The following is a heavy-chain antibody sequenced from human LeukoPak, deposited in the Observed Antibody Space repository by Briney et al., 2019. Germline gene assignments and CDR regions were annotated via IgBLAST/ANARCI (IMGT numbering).Heavy chain of an antibody. J-gene: IGHJ4*02. D-gene: IGHD1-14*01. CDR2: IKQDGSEK. V-gene: IGHV3-7*01. Sequence: GGSLRLSCAASGFTFSDYYMSWIRQAPGTGLEWVANIKQDGSEKYYVDSVKGRFTISRDNAKNSLYLQMNSLRVEDTAVYYCARKTGDCWGQGTLVIVSS. CDR1: GFTFSDYY. CDR3: ARKTGDC.